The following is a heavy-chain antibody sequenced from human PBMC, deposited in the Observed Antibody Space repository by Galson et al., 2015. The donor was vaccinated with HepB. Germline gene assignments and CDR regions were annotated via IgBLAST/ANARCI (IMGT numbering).Heavy chain of an antibody. V-gene: IGHV3-15*01. J-gene: IGHJ4*02. CDR1: GFTFSNAW. D-gene: IGHD3-22*01. Sequence: SLRLSCAASGFTFSNAWMTWVRQAPGKGLEWVGRIRSATDGGTTDYAAPVKGRFTISRDDSISTLYLQMNSLKTEDTAVYYCSTAQLSAYYYDTRGFYDYFDYWGQGTLVTVSS. CDR2: IRSATDGGTT. CDR3: STAQLSAYYYDTRGFYDYFDY.